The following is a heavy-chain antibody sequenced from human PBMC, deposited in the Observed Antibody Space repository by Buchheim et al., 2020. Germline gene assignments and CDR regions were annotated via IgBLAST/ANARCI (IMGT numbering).Heavy chain of an antibody. CDR3: ARRSDRITTRPFDF. CDR1: GFTFKSYS. CDR2: INTYSNDI. Sequence: LVESGGGLVRPGGSLRLSCAASGFTFKSYSFNWVRQAPGKGLEWISSINTYSNDIYYADSVRGRFTISRDDAQDSLFLQMDGLRSEDTAVYYCARRSDRITTRPFDFWGQGTL. D-gene: IGHD4-11*01. V-gene: IGHV3-21*01. J-gene: IGHJ4*02.